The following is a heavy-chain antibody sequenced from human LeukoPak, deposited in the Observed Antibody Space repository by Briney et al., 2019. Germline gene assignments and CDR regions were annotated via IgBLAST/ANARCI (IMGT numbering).Heavy chain of an antibody. V-gene: IGHV3-7*01. J-gene: IGHJ3*02. CDR3: ARGGRRSYGDDAFDM. CDR2: IKQDGSEK. Sequence: PGGSLRLSCAASGFTFNNYWMNWVRQAPGRGLEWVANIKQDGSEKYSADSVKGRFTISRDNAKNSLYLQMNSLRAEDTAVYYCARGGRRSYGDDAFDMWGQGTMVTVSS. D-gene: IGHD3-16*01. CDR1: GFTFNNYW.